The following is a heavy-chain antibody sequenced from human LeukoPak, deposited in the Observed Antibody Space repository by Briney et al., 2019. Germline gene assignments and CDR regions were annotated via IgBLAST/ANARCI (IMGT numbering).Heavy chain of an antibody. CDR1: GGSISSYY. V-gene: IGHV4-59*08. J-gene: IGHJ3*02. CDR2: IYYSGST. D-gene: IGHD3-22*01. Sequence: TSETLSLTCTVSGGSISSYYRSWIRQPPGKGLEWIGYIYYSGSTYYNPSLKSRVTISVDTSKNQFSLKLSSVTAADTAVYYCARGRYYYDSSGPSRGAFDIWGQGTMVTVSS. CDR3: ARGRYYYDSSGPSRGAFDI.